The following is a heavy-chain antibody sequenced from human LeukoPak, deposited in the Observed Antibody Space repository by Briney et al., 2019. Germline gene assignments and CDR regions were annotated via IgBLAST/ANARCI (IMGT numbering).Heavy chain of an antibody. V-gene: IGHV1-69*06. CDR2: IIPIFGTP. Sequence: SSVKVSYKASGASFSSYAISCVRQPPGQELEWMERIIPIFGTPNYAQRFQGRVTITADIVSSTAYMEVNNLTSEDTVVYFCAKQGALRQDYYMDVWGNGTTVTVSS. J-gene: IGHJ6*03. CDR1: GASFSSYA. CDR3: AKQGALRQDYYMDV.